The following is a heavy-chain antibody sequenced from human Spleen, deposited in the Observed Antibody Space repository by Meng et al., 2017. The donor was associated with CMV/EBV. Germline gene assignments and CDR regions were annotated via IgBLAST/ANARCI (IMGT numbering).Heavy chain of an antibody. J-gene: IGHJ4*02. CDR2: IYYSGTT. D-gene: IGHD2-2*02. CDR3: ARVDTFMGAFDY. V-gene: IGHV4-39*07. Sequence: SCGSVTSVSYWGWIRQPPGEGLEWIATIYYSGTTNYNPSLKSRVTISIDTSNNQFSLNLNSVTAADTAMYYCARVDTFMGAFDYWGQGTLVTVSS. CDR1: CGSVTSVSY.